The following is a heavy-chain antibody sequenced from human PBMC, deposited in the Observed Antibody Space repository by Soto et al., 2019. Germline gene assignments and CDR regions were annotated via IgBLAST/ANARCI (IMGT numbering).Heavy chain of an antibody. CDR2: ISYDGSNK. CDR3: AKGGRAIAVARGFDY. V-gene: IGHV3-30*18. D-gene: IGHD6-19*01. CDR1: GFTFSSYG. J-gene: IGHJ4*02. Sequence: GGSLRLSCAASGFTFSSYGMHWVRQAPGKGLEWVAVISYDGSNKYYADSVKGRFTISRDNSKNTLYLQMNSLRAEDTAVYYCAKGGRAIAVARGFDYWGQGTLVTVSS.